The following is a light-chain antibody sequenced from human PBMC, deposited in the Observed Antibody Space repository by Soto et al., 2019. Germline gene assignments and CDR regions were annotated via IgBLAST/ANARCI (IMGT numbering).Light chain of an antibody. CDR2: GAS. V-gene: IGKV3-20*01. J-gene: IGKJ1*01. Sequence: EIVLTQSPVTLSLFPGETATLSCRASQSISTNYLAWYQQKPGQAPRPLIFGASSRASGIPGRFSGSGSGTDFTLTISRLEPEDFAVYYCQHYGTSPTWTFGQGTKVEIK. CDR3: QHYGTSPTWT. CDR1: QSISTNY.